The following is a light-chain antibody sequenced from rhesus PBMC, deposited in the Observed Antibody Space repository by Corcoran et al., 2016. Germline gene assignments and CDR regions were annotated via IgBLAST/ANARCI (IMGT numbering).Light chain of an antibody. V-gene: IGKV1-22*01. CDR2: KAS. J-gene: IGKJ3*01. CDR3: LQYSSSPFT. Sequence: DIQMTQSPSFLSASVGDTVTITCRASQSISSWLVWYQQKPGKAPKFLIYKASSLQSGVPSRFSGTGSWTDFTLTISSLQPEDFATYYCLQYSSSPFTFGPGTKLDIK. CDR1: QSISSW.